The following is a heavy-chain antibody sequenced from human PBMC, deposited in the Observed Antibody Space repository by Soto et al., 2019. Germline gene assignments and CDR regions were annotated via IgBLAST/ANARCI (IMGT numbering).Heavy chain of an antibody. J-gene: IGHJ4*02. V-gene: IGHV1-46*01. D-gene: IGHD6-13*01. CDR1: GYTFTHYY. Sequence: QVQLVQSGAEVKKPGASVKLSCRTSGYTFTHYYIHWVRQAPGQGLEWLAIINPASGSTNYAQDFQGRVPLTMDTSTTTVYMELSGLIAEDTAIFYCARDLAAGDYWGQGTLVTVSS. CDR3: ARDLAAGDY. CDR2: INPASGST.